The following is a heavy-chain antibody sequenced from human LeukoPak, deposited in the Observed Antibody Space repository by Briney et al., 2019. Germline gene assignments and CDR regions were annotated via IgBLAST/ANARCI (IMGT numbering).Heavy chain of an antibody. CDR2: IIPILGIA. CDR3: ARGLRSTSGGYYFDY. Sequence: GSSVKVSCKASGGTFSSYAISWVRQAPGQGLEWMGRIIPILGIANYAQKFQGRVTITADKSTSTAYMELSSLRSEDTAVYYCARGLRSTSGGYYFDYWGQGTLVTVSS. D-gene: IGHD2-2*01. CDR1: GGTFSSYA. V-gene: IGHV1-69*04. J-gene: IGHJ4*02.